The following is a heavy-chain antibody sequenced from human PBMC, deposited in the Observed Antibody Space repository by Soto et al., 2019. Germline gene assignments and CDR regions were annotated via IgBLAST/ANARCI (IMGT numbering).Heavy chain of an antibody. Sequence: PSETLSLTCTVSGGSISSGGYYWSWIRQHPGKGLEWIGYIYYSGSTYYNPSLKSRVTISVDTSKNQFSLKLSSVTAADTAVYYFSREDYYRSGRPYCGQGSLVPVSS. D-gene: IGHD3-10*01. CDR2: IYYSGST. V-gene: IGHV4-31*03. CDR3: SREDYYRSGRPY. J-gene: IGHJ4*02. CDR1: GGSISSGGYY.